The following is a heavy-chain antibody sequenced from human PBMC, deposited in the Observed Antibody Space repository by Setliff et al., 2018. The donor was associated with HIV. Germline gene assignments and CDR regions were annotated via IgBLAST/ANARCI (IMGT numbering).Heavy chain of an antibody. CDR3: ARGSSSIAAAYPDALDI. D-gene: IGHD6-13*01. CDR1: GYTFTIYS. J-gene: IGHJ3*02. CDR2: ISGYNGNT. V-gene: IGHV1-18*01. Sequence: GASVNVSCKASGYTFTIYSINWVRQAPGQGLEWMGSISGYNGNTNYAQKFQGRVTMTTDTSTSTAYMELRSLRSDDTAVYYCARGSSSIAAAYPDALDIWGQGTMVTVSS.